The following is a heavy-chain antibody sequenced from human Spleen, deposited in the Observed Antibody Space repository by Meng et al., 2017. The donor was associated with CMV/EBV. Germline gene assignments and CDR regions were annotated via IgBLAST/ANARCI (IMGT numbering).Heavy chain of an antibody. CDR3: AKESRSTRYYYGMDV. J-gene: IGHJ6*02. Sequence: GESLKISCAASGFTFSNYDMHWVRQPTGKGLEWVSAIGAAGDTFYPGSVKGRFTISRENAKNSLHLQMNSLRAGDTAVYYCAKESRSTRYYYGMDVWGQGTTVTVSS. CDR2: IGAAGDT. V-gene: IGHV3-13*01. CDR1: GFTFSNYD. D-gene: IGHD2-2*01.